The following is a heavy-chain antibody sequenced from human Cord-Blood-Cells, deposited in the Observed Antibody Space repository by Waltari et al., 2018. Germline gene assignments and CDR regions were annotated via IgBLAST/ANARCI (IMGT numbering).Heavy chain of an antibody. CDR1: GGSFRGYY. CDR3: AREPVRMGDY. Sequence: QVQLQQWGAGLLKPSETLSLTCAVYGGSFRGYYWSWIRQPPGKGLEWIGEINHSGSTNYNPSLKSRVTISVDTSKNQFSLKLSSVTAADTAVYYCAREPVRMGDYWGQGTLVTVSS. CDR2: INHSGST. D-gene: IGHD1-26*01. V-gene: IGHV4-34*01. J-gene: IGHJ4*02.